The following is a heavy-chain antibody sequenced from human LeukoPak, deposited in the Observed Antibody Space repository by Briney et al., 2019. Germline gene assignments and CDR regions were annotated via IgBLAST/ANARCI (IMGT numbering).Heavy chain of an antibody. V-gene: IGHV3-23*01. CDR3: AKDGGLWVSAHWGDS. Sequence: GGSLTLSCTASGFTFSSYTMTWVRQAPGKGLKWVSTITNGDGNTYYAHSVKSRFTVSRDDSQNTLYLQMSSLRADDTAVYYWAKDGGLWVSAHWGDSWGRGTLVTVSS. CDR2: ITNGDGNT. J-gene: IGHJ4*02. D-gene: IGHD7-27*01. CDR1: GFTFSSYT.